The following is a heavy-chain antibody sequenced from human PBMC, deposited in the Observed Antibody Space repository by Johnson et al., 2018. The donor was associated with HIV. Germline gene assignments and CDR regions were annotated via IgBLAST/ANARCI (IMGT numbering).Heavy chain of an antibody. CDR3: TRDCSGGTCLQGYDAFDI. CDR1: GFTFSTYW. V-gene: IGHV3-74*01. J-gene: IGHJ3*02. D-gene: IGHD2-15*01. CDR2: INGDGSSK. Sequence: EVQLVESGGGLVQPGGSLRLSCAASGFTFSTYWMHWVRQAPGKGLVWVSRINGDGSSKNYADSVKGRFTISRDNAKNTLYLEMKSLRVEDTAVYYCTRDCSGGTCLQGYDAFDIWGQRTMVTVSS.